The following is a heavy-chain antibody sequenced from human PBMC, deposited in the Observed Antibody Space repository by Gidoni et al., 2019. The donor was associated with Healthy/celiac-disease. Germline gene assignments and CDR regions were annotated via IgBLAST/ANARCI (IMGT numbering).Heavy chain of an antibody. Sequence: QVQLQQWGAGLLKPSETLSLPCAVYGGSFSGYYWSWIRQPPGKGLEWIGEINHSGSTNYNPSLKSRVTISVDTSKNQFSLKLSSVTAADTAVYYCARGPKAAAGGMDVWGQGTTVTVSS. D-gene: IGHD6-13*01. V-gene: IGHV4-34*01. J-gene: IGHJ6*02. CDR3: ARGPKAAAGGMDV. CDR2: INHSGST. CDR1: GGSFSGYY.